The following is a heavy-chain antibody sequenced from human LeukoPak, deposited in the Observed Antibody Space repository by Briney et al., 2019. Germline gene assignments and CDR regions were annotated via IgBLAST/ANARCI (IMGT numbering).Heavy chain of an antibody. CDR3: ARGNGIAAAGTLPQNFDY. CDR2: FDPEDGET. Sequence: ASVKVSCKVSGYTLTELSMHWVRQAPGKGLEWMGGFDPEDGETIYAQKFQGRVTMTEDTSTDTAYMELSSLRSEDTAVYYCARGNGIAAAGTLPQNFDYWGQGTLVTVSS. V-gene: IGHV1-24*01. CDR1: GYTLTELS. D-gene: IGHD6-13*01. J-gene: IGHJ4*02.